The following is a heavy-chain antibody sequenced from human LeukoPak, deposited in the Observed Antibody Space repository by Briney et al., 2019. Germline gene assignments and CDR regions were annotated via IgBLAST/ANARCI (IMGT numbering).Heavy chain of an antibody. CDR2: ISSDSSYT. D-gene: IGHD6-13*01. V-gene: IGHV3-11*06. J-gene: IGHJ4*02. CDR1: GFIFSDYY. Sequence: PGGSLRLSCAASGFIFSDYYMTWVRQAPGKGRDWVSYISSDSSYTMYADSVKGRFTVSRDNAKNSLYLQMNSLRAEDTAVYYCARLHSTAAAGTYDYWGQGTLVTVSS. CDR3: ARLHSTAAAGTYDY.